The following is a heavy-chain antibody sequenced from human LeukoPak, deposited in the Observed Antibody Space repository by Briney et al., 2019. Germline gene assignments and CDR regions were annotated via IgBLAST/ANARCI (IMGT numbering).Heavy chain of an antibody. J-gene: IGHJ6*02. V-gene: IGHV1-8*01. Sequence: ASVKVSCKASGYTFTSYDINWVQQATGQGLEWMGWMKPNSGNTGYAQKFQGRVTMTRNTSISTAYMELSSLRSEDTAVYYCARAHDSSGYYYDPYYYYGMDVWGQGTTVTVSS. CDR2: MKPNSGNT. CDR1: GYTFTSYD. CDR3: ARAHDSSGYYYDPYYYYGMDV. D-gene: IGHD3-22*01.